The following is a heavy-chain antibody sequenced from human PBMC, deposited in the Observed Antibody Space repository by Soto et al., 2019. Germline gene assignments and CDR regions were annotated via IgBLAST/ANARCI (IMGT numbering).Heavy chain of an antibody. CDR1: GFTFSSYA. D-gene: IGHD6-19*01. CDR2: ISYDGSNK. V-gene: IGHV3-30-3*01. CDR3: ARGYSSGWFYKFDY. J-gene: IGHJ4*02. Sequence: GGSLRLSCAASGFTFSSYAMHWVRQAPGKGLEWVAVISYDGSNKYYADSVKGRFTISRDNSKNTLYLQMNSLRAEDTAVYYCARGYSSGWFYKFDYWGQGTLVTVSS.